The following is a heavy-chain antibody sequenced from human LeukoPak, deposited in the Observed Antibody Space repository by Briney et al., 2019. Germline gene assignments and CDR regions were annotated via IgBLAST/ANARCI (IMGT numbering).Heavy chain of an antibody. D-gene: IGHD6-13*01. V-gene: IGHV4-59*01. J-gene: IGHJ4*02. CDR2: IYYSGST. Sequence: PSETLSLTCTVSGGSISSYYWSWIRQPPGKGLEWIGYIYYSGSTNYNPSLKSRVTISVDTSKNQFSLKLSSVTAADTAVYYCAREQEGYSSSWHLDYWGQGTLVTVSS. CDR1: GGSISSYY. CDR3: AREQEGYSSSWHLDY.